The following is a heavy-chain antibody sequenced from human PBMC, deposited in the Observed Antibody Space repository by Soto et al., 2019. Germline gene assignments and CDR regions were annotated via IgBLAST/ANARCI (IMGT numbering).Heavy chain of an antibody. CDR1: GGSVSSGSYY. CDR2: IYYSGST. J-gene: IGHJ4*02. CDR3: ATTISLIRFDY. D-gene: IGHD3-3*01. V-gene: IGHV4-61*01. Sequence: SETLSLTCTVSGGSVSSGSYYWSWIRQPPGKGLEWIGYIYYSGSTNYNPSLKSRVTISVDTSKNQFSPKLSSVTAADTAVYYCATTISLIRFDYWGQGTLV.